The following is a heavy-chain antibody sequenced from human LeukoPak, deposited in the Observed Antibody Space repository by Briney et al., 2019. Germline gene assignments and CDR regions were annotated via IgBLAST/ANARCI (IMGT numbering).Heavy chain of an antibody. J-gene: IGHJ4*02. CDR1: RFTFSTYA. V-gene: IGHV3-23*01. Sequence: GGSLRLSCGGSRFTFSTYAMSWLRQAPGKGLDWVSGISGIGSSTYYADSVKGRFTISRDNSKNTLYLQMNSLRAEDTAVYYCAKARDYDFWSGYSNYFDYWGQGTLVTVSS. CDR2: ISGIGSST. D-gene: IGHD3-3*01. CDR3: AKARDYDFWSGYSNYFDY.